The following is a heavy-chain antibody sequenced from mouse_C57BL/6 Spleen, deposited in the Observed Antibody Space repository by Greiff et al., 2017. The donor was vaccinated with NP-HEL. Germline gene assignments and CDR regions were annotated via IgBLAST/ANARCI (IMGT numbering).Heavy chain of an antibody. CDR1: YFAFRARA. D-gene: IGHD1-1*01. CDR3: ARGYGSRGGYFDV. V-gene: IGHV1-49*01. Sequence: LQQSGAELVRPGSSVKLYCKDSYFAFRARAMHWVKQRPGQGLEWIGSVTMYSDATEYSDNFKGKATLTANTTSSTAYMELSSRTSEDSAVYYCARGYGSRGGYFDVWGTGTTVTVSS. J-gene: IGHJ1*03. CDR2: VTMYSDAT.